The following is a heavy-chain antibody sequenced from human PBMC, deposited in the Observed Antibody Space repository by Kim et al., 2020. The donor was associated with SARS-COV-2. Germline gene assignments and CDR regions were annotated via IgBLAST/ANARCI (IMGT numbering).Heavy chain of an antibody. Sequence: VSGRFTISRDNAKNSLFLQMNRLRAEDTAVYYCARSISEIESHRIGVYFHHWGQGTLVTVSS. D-gene: IGHD3-10*01. J-gene: IGHJ1*01. CDR3: ARSISEIESHRIGVYFHH. V-gene: IGHV3-11*06.